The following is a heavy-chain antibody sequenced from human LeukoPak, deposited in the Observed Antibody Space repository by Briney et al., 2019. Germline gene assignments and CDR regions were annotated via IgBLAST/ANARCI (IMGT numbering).Heavy chain of an antibody. Sequence: SETLSLTCTVSGGSISSSSYYWGWIRQPPGKGLEWIGYIYYSGSTNYNPPLKSRVTISVDTSKNQFSLKLSSVTAADTAVYYCARNHGGWFDSWGQGTLVTVSS. V-gene: IGHV4-61*05. CDR1: GGSISSSSYY. CDR3: ARNHGGWFDS. CDR2: IYYSGST. J-gene: IGHJ5*01. D-gene: IGHD4-23*01.